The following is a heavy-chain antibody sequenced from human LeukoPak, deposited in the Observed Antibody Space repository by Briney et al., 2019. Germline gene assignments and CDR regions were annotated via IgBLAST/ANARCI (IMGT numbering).Heavy chain of an antibody. Sequence: SVKVSCKASGGTFSSYAISWVRQAPGQGLEWMGGIIPIFGTASYAQKFQGRVTITADESTSTAYMELSSLRSEDTAVYYCARTYYYDSSGYYGGGFDYWGQGTLVTVSS. J-gene: IGHJ4*02. CDR2: IIPIFGTA. D-gene: IGHD3-22*01. CDR1: GGTFSSYA. V-gene: IGHV1-69*13. CDR3: ARTYYYDSSGYYGGGFDY.